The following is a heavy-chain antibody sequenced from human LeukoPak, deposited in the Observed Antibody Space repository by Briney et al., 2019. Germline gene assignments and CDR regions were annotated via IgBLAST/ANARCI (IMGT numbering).Heavy chain of an antibody. V-gene: IGHV3-74*01. J-gene: IGHJ4*02. CDR2: INNDGSST. CDR3: ACYGIAPPY. Sequence: GGSLRLSCAASGFTFSSYWMHWVRQAPGKGLVWLSHINNDGSSTSYADSVKGRFTISRDNAKNTLYLQMNSLRTEDTAVYYCACYGIAPPYWGQGTLVTVSS. CDR1: GFTFSSYW. D-gene: IGHD2-15*01.